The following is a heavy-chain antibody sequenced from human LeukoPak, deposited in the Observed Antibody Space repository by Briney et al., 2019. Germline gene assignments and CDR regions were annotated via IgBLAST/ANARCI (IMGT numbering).Heavy chain of an antibody. D-gene: IGHD2-2*01. V-gene: IGHV3-21*01. CDR2: ISSSSSYI. CDR1: GFTFSSYS. J-gene: IGHJ4*02. Sequence: GGSLRLSCAASGFTFSSYSMNWVRQAPGKGLEWVSSISSSSSYIYYADSVNGRFTISRDNAKNSLYLQMHSLRAEDTAVYYCARSATSWSFDYWGQGTLVTVSS. CDR3: ARSATSWSFDY.